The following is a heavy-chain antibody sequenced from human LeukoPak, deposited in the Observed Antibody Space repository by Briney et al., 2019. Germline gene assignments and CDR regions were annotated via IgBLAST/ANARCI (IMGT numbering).Heavy chain of an antibody. J-gene: IGHJ4*02. CDR1: GFTFSDYY. V-gene: IGHV3-11*06. Sequence: GGSLRLSCAASGFTFSDYYMSWIRQAPGKGLEWVSYISSSSSYTNYADSVKGRFTISRDNAKNTLYLQMNSLRAEDTAVYYCARDLADYYDSSGIDYWGQGTLVTVSS. CDR3: ARDLADYYDSSGIDY. D-gene: IGHD3-22*01. CDR2: ISSSSSYT.